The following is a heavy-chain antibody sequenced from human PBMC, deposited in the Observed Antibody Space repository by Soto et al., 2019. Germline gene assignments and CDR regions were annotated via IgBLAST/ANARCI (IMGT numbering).Heavy chain of an antibody. CDR2: IDWDDDK. V-gene: IGHV2-70*04. CDR1: GFSLSTSGMR. J-gene: IGHJ4*02. CDR3: ARSRIKPFDY. D-gene: IGHD3-16*01. Sequence: SGPTLVNPTQTLTLTCTFSGFSLSTSGMRVSWIRQPPGKALEWLARIDWDDDKFYSTSLKTRLTISKDTSKNQVVLTMTNMDPVDTDTYYCARSRIKPFDYWGQGTLVTVSS.